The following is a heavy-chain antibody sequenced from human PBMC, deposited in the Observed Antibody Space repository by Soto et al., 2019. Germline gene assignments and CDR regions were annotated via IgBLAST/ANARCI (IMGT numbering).Heavy chain of an antibody. CDR1: GDSVSSNSAA. D-gene: IGHD5-12*01. J-gene: IGHJ6*02. CDR2: TYYRSKWYN. Sequence: SQTLSLTCAISGDSVSSNSAAWNWIRQSPSRGLEWLGRTYYRSKWYNDYAVSVKSRITINPGTSKNQFSLQLNSVTPEDTAVYYCARASGYDLGGYYYYGMDVWGQGTTVTVSS. CDR3: ARASGYDLGGYYYYGMDV. V-gene: IGHV6-1*01.